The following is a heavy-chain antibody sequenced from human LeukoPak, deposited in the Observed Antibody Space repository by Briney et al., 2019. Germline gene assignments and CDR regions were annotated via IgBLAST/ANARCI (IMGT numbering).Heavy chain of an antibody. Sequence: QSGGSLRLSCAASDFSFITYAMSWVRQAPGKGLEWVSTISGGGDATYYADSVKGRFTISRDNAKNSLYLQMNSLRAEDTAVYYCAELGITMIGGVWGKGTTVTISS. CDR1: DFSFITYA. CDR3: AELGITMIGGV. D-gene: IGHD3-10*02. CDR2: ISGGGDAT. J-gene: IGHJ6*04. V-gene: IGHV3-23*01.